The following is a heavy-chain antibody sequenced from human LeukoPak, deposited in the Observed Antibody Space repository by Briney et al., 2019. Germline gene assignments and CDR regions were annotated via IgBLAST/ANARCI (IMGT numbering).Heavy chain of an antibody. CDR3: ARGIAARHDY. CDR1: VGSISSYY. V-gene: IGHV4-59*01. Sequence: SETLSLTCTVSVGSISSYYWSWIRQPPGKGLEWIGYIYYSGSTNYNPSLKSRVTISVDTSKNQFSLKLSSVTAADTAVYYCARGIAARHDYWGQGTLVTVSS. CDR2: IYYSGST. D-gene: IGHD6-6*01. J-gene: IGHJ4*02.